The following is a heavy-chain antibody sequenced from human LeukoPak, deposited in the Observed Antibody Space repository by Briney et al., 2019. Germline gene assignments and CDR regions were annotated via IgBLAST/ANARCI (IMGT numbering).Heavy chain of an antibody. D-gene: IGHD1-7*01. V-gene: IGHV1-69*13. CDR3: ARGAGTTSPYDY. Sequence: SVKVSCKASGGTFSSYAISWVRQAPGQGLEWMGGIIPIFGTANYAQKFQGRVTITADESTNTAYMELSSLRSEDTAVYYCARGAGTTSPYDYWGQGTLVTVSS. CDR1: GGTFSSYA. J-gene: IGHJ4*02. CDR2: IIPIFGTA.